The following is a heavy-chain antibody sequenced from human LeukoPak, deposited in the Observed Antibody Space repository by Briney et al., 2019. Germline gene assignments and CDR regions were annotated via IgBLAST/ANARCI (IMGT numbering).Heavy chain of an antibody. J-gene: IGHJ3*02. CDR2: ISAYNGNT. Sequence: ASVKVSCKASGYTFTSYGISWVRQAPGQGLEWMGWISAYNGNTNYAQKLQGRVTMTTDTSTSTAYMELRSLRSDDTAVYYCARDPHSSSWYPVGAFDIWGQGTMVTVSS. CDR1: GYTFTSYG. D-gene: IGHD6-13*01. CDR3: ARDPHSSSWYPVGAFDI. V-gene: IGHV1-18*01.